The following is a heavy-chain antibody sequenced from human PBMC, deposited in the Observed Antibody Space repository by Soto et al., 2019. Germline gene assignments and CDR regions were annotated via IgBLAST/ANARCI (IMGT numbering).Heavy chain of an antibody. V-gene: IGHV3-23*01. J-gene: IGHJ6*02. Sequence: DVQLLESGGHLVQPGGSLRLSCAASGFTFSSYAMSWVRQAPGKGLEWGSSVSAGGDMTYYSASVEGRFTISRDNSNNALFLQMNSLRIEATALYYCARGDRGGSGSPARYYYSGLDVWGQWTTVIV. CDR2: VSAGGDMT. CDR1: GFTFSSYA. CDR3: ARGDRGGSGSPARYYYSGLDV. D-gene: IGHD3-10*01.